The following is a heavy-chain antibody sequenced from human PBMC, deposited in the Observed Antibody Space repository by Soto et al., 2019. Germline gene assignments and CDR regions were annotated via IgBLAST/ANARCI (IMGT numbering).Heavy chain of an antibody. J-gene: IGHJ4*02. D-gene: IGHD2-15*01. V-gene: IGHV3-21*01. CDR2: ISSSSSYI. CDR3: ATVGLGYCSGGSCYHPAAY. CDR1: GFTFSSYS. Sequence: VGSLRLSCSASGFTFSSYSMNWVRQAPGKWLEWVSSISSSSSYIYYADSVKGRFTISRDNAKNSLYLQMNSLRAEDTAVYYCATVGLGYCSGGSCYHPAAYWGQGTLVTVSS.